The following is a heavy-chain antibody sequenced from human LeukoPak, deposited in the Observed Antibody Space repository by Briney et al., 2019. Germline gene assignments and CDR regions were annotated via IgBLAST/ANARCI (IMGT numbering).Heavy chain of an antibody. CDR1: GDSINRNSNY. CDR3: ARHGFYYASGPLFDY. CDR2: IYYSGST. V-gene: IGHV4-39*01. J-gene: IGHJ4*02. Sequence: SETLSPTCIVSGDSINRNSNYWGWLRQPPGRQLEWMGSIYYSGSTYYNPSLKSRVTISADASKNRFSLRLSSVTATDTAVYYCARHGFYYASGPLFDYWGQGILVTVSS. D-gene: IGHD3-10*01.